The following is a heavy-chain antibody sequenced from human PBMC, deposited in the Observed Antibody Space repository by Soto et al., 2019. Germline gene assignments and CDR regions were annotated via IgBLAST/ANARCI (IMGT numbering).Heavy chain of an antibody. J-gene: IGHJ4*02. CDR3: ARAYYYGSGSQLYYFDY. D-gene: IGHD3-10*01. CDR1: GFTFSSYD. V-gene: IGHV3-13*05. CDR2: IGTAGDP. Sequence: EVQLVESGGGLVQPGGSLRLSCAASGFTFSSYDMHWVRQATGKGLEWVSAIGTAGDPYYPGSVKGRFTISRENAKNSLYLQMNSLRAGDTAVYYCARAYYYGSGSQLYYFDYWGQGTLVTVSS.